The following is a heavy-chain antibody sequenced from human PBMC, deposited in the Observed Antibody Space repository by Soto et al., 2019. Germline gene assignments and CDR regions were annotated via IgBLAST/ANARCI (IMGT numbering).Heavy chain of an antibody. J-gene: IGHJ4*02. CDR2: INPNSGGT. V-gene: IGHV1-2*04. Sequence: ASVKVSCKASGYTFTGYYMHWVRQAPGQGLEWMGWINPNSGGTNYAQKFQGWVTMTRDTSISTAYMELSRLRSDDTAVYYCARVARFGPGSAAAGITFAYWGQGTLVTVSS. D-gene: IGHD6-13*01. CDR1: GYTFTGYY. CDR3: ARVARFGPGSAAAGITFAY.